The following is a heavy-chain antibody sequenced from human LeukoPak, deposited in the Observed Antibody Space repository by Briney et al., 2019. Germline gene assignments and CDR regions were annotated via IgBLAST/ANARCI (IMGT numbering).Heavy chain of an antibody. V-gene: IGHV1-46*01. J-gene: IGHJ5*02. Sequence: ASVKVSCKASGYTFTSYYMHWVRQAPGQGLEWMGIINPSGGSTSYAQKFQGRVTMTRDTSTSTVYMEPSSLRSEDTAVYYCARDLDDSSGYYYNWFDPWGQGTLVTVSS. CDR3: ARDLDDSSGYYYNWFDP. D-gene: IGHD3-22*01. CDR1: GYTFTSYY. CDR2: INPSGGST.